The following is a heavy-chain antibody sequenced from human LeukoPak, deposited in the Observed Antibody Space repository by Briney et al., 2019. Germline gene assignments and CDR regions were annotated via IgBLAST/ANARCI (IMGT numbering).Heavy chain of an antibody. CDR3: ARLLYPPRRYVDY. CDR2: LYYSGST. V-gene: IGHV4-39*07. CDR1: GGSISRSSYY. J-gene: IGHJ4*02. Sequence: PSETLSLTCTVSGGSISRSSYYWGWIRQPPGKGLEWIGSLYYSGSTYYNPSLKSRVTISVDTSKNQFSLKLSSVTAADTAVYYCARLLYPPRRYVDYWGQGTLVTVSS. D-gene: IGHD2-2*01.